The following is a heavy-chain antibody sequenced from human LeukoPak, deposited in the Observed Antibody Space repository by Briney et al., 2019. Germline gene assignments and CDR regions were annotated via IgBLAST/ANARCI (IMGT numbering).Heavy chain of an antibody. D-gene: IGHD3-3*01. J-gene: IGHJ5*02. CDR3: TRADYDFWSGYNWFDP. Sequence: GGSLRLSCLASGFTFSNYGMHWVRQAPGKGLEWVAVISYDGSNEYYADSVKGRLTIYRDNSKNTLYLQINSLRAEDTAVYYCTRADYDFWSGYNWFDPWGQGTLVTVSS. V-gene: IGHV3-30*03. CDR2: ISYDGSNE. CDR1: GFTFSNYG.